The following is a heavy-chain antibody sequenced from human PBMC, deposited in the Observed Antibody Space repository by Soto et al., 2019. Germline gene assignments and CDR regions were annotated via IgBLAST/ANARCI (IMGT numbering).Heavy chain of an antibody. Sequence: PGGSLRLSCVASGFTFSSYAMSWVRQAPGEGLEWVSSVSGGGGTTYDAHSVKGRFTISRDNSKDTLYLQMNSLRAEDTAVYYCATPRTYCSTTSCFLGYWGQGTLVTVYS. CDR1: GFTFSSYA. D-gene: IGHD2-2*01. V-gene: IGHV3-23*01. CDR3: ATPRTYCSTTSCFLGY. CDR2: VSGGGGTT. J-gene: IGHJ4*02.